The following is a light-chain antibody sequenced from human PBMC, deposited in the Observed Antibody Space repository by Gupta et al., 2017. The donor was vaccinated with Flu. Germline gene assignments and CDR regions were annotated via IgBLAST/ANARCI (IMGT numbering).Light chain of an antibody. J-gene: IGKJ4*01. Sequence: GERATLSCRASQTISSNFAWHQQKPGQAPRLLIYGAFTRATGIPARFSGSGSGTDFTLTISSLQSEDFAVYYCQQYNNWPLTFGGGTKVEIK. V-gene: IGKV3-15*01. CDR1: QTISSN. CDR2: GAF. CDR3: QQYNNWPLT.